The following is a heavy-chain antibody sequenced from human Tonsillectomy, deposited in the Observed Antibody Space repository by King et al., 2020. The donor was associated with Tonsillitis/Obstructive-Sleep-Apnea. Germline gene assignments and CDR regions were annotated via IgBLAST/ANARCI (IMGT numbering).Heavy chain of an antibody. Sequence: VQLVESGGGVVQPGRSLRLSCAASGFTFSYYAMHWVRQAPGKGLEWVAFRWYDGTNKYYADSVKGRFTISRDNSKNTLYLQMNSLRADDTAVYYCARKTGYNLGAFDIWGQGTMVTVSS. CDR2: RWYDGTNK. J-gene: IGHJ3*02. CDR1: GFTFSYYA. D-gene: IGHD5-24*01. CDR3: ARKTGYNLGAFDI. V-gene: IGHV3-33*01.